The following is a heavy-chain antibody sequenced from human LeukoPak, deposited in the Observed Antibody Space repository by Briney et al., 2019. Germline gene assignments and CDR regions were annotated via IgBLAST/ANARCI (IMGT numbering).Heavy chain of an antibody. V-gene: IGHV3-48*03. CDR1: GFTFSSYE. CDR2: ISSSGSTI. J-gene: IGHJ3*02. Sequence: PGGSLRLSCTASGFTFSSYEMNWVRQAPGKGLEWVSYISSSGSTIYYADSVKGRFTISRDNAKNSLYLQMNSLRAEDTAVYYCARDMRDIVVVPAANGPAFDIWGQGTMVTVSS. D-gene: IGHD2-2*01. CDR3: ARDMRDIVVVPAANGPAFDI.